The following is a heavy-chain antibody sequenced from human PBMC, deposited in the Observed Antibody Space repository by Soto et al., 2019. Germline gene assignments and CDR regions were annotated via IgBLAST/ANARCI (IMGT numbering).Heavy chain of an antibody. CDR3: AKNGCSYPACYSYYYYVDV. D-gene: IGHD2-15*01. Sequence: EVQLLESGGGLVQPGGSLRLSCAASGFRLSDTAVSCVRQAPGKGLEWVSSLTVTGDSDFYSDSVKGRFTISRDISKSTLYLQMNSLRAEDTAVYYCAKNGCSYPACYSYYYYVDVWGRGTTVTVSS. CDR1: GFRLSDTA. J-gene: IGHJ6*03. CDR2: LTVTGDSD. V-gene: IGHV3-23*01.